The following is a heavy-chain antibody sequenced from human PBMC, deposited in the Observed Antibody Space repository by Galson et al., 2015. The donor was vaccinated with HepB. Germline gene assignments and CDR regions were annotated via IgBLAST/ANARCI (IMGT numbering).Heavy chain of an antibody. D-gene: IGHD6-13*01. CDR2: INPNSGGA. Sequence: SVKVSCKASGYTFTGYYMHWVRQAPGQGLEWMGRINPNSGGANYAQKFQGRVTMTRDTSISTAYMELSRLRSDDTAVYYCARGRQQLRAMDVWGQGTTVTVSS. J-gene: IGHJ6*02. V-gene: IGHV1-2*06. CDR3: ARGRQQLRAMDV. CDR1: GYTFTGYY.